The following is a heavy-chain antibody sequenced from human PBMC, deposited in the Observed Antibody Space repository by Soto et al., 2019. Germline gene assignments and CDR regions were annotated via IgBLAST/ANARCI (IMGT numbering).Heavy chain of an antibody. CDR3: AFLDTSLDFDF. J-gene: IGHJ4*02. CDR2: IDPSNSYT. Sequence: PGESLKISGNGSGYRFTSYCISLVLQMPGKGLEWMGRIDPSNSYTHYSPSFHGHVTISADNSISTAYLQWSNLRASDTAIYYCAFLDTSLDFDFWGQGTLVTVSS. V-gene: IGHV5-10-1*01. CDR1: GYRFTSYC. D-gene: IGHD3-3*02.